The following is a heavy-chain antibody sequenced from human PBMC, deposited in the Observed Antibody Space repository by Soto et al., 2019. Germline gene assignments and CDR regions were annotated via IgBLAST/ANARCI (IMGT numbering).Heavy chain of an antibody. J-gene: IGHJ6*02. CDR2: SIPIFGTA. V-gene: IGHV1-69*01. D-gene: IGHD6-19*01. Sequence: QVQLVQSGAEVKKPGSSVKVSCTASGGTFSSYAISWVRQAPGQGLEWMGGSIPIFGTANYAQKFQGRVTITADESTSTAYMELSSLRSEDTAVYYCARVKQWLGYYYYYGMDVWGQGTTVTVSS. CDR1: GGTFSSYA. CDR3: ARVKQWLGYYYYYGMDV.